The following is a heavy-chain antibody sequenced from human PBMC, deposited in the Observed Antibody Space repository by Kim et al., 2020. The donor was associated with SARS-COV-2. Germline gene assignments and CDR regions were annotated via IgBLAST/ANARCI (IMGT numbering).Heavy chain of an antibody. V-gene: IGHV3-7*01. D-gene: IGHD4-4*01. Sequence: EGSEKYYVDSVKGRFTTSRDNAENPLYLQMNSLRDEGTAVYFCGRDYSDWGQGTLVTVSS. CDR2: EGSEK. J-gene: IGHJ4*02. CDR3: GRDYSD.